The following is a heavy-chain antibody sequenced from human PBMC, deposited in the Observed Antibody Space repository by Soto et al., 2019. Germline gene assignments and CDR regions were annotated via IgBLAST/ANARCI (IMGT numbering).Heavy chain of an antibody. CDR3: ARGQRFSDWFDP. V-gene: IGHV4-4*07. Sequence: LSLTCTVSGGAISTYYWTWMRQPAGKGLEWIGRIYSSGSTKYNPYLQSRVTMSLDTSNNQFSLRLTSVTAADTAVYYCARGQRFSDWFDPWGHGTLVPHSS. J-gene: IGHJ5*02. CDR1: GGAISTYY. D-gene: IGHD3-3*01. CDR2: IYSSGST.